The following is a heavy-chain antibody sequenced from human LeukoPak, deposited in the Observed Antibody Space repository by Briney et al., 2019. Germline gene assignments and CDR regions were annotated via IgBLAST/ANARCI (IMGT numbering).Heavy chain of an antibody. J-gene: IGHJ4*02. CDR2: IDGSGVST. V-gene: IGHV3-23*01. CDR1: GFTFSSYA. D-gene: IGHD6-13*01. CDR3: AKDRLSSSWYFGFDY. Sequence: GGSLRLSCAASGFTFSSYAMSWVRQAPGKGLEWVSTIDGSGVSTYYADSVKGRFTISRDNSKNTLYLQMNSLRAEDTAVYYCAKDRLSSSWYFGFDYWGQGTLVTVSS.